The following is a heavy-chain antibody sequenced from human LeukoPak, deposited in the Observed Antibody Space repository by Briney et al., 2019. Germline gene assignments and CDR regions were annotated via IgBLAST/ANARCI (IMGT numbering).Heavy chain of an antibody. CDR1: GYTFTDYF. V-gene: IGHV1-2*02. Sequence: ASVKVSCKASGYTFTDYFMHWVRQAPGQGLEWMGWFNPNSGGTNYAQKFQGRVTMTRDTSISTAYMELSRLRSDDTAVYYCAYTVVNPGWFDPWGQGTLVTVSS. CDR3: AYTVVNPGWFDP. D-gene: IGHD4-23*01. J-gene: IGHJ5*02. CDR2: FNPNSGGT.